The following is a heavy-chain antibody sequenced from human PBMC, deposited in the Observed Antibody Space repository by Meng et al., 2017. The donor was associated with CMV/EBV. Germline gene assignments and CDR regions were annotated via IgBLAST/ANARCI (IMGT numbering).Heavy chain of an antibody. CDR3: ARDRGYSSSWRRGYYGMDV. CDR1: GGSVSSGSYY. V-gene: IGHV4-61*01. J-gene: IGHJ6*02. D-gene: IGHD6-13*01. Sequence: SETLSLTCTVSGGSVSSGSYYWSWIRQPPGKGLEWIGYIYYSGSTNYNPSLKSRVTISVENSKNQFSLKLSSVTAADTAVHYCARDRGYSSSWRRGYYGMDVWGQGTTVTVSS. CDR2: IYYSGST.